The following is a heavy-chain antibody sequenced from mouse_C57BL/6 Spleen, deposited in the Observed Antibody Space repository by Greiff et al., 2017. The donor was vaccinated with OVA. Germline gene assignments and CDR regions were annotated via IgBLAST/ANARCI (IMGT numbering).Heavy chain of an antibody. V-gene: IGHV1-82*01. Sequence: VQLKQSGPELVKPGASVKISCKASGYAFSSSWMNWVKQRPGKGLEWIGRIYPGDGDTNYNGKFKGKATLTADKSSSTAYMQLSSLTSEDSAVYFCARDYYGSSYYCDYWGQGTTLTVSS. CDR1: GYAFSSSW. CDR3: ARDYYGSSYYCDY. J-gene: IGHJ2*01. D-gene: IGHD1-1*01. CDR2: IYPGDGDT.